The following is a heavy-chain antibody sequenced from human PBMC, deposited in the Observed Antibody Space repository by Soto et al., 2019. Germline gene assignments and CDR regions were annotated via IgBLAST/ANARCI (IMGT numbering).Heavy chain of an antibody. J-gene: IGHJ4*02. CDR1: GGSISSYY. D-gene: IGHD1-26*01. V-gene: IGHV4-59*08. Sequence: QVQLQESGPGLVKPSETLSLTCTVSGGSISSYYWSWIRQPPGKGLEWIGYIYYSGSTNYNPSLKSRVTISVDTSNNQFSLKLSSVTAADTGVYYCARRWGAAFDYWGQGTLVTVSS. CDR3: ARRWGAAFDY. CDR2: IYYSGST.